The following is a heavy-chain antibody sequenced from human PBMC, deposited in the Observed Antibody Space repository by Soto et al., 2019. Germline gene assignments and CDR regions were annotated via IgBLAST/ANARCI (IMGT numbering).Heavy chain of an antibody. CDR1: GFTFSNYA. J-gene: IGHJ6*02. CDR3: ADPPPTMESTIYYYYGMDV. D-gene: IGHD1-26*01. V-gene: IGHV3-23*01. Sequence: EVQLLESGGGLVQPGGSLRLSCAASGFTFSNYAMTWVRQAPGKGLEWVSAISGSGGITYYADSVKGRFTISRDNSKNTLYLQMDKRRADDTAVYYCADPPPTMESTIYYYYGMDVWGQGTTVTVSS. CDR2: ISGSGGIT.